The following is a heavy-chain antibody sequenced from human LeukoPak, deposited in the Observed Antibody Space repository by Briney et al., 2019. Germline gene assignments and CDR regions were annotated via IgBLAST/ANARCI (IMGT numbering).Heavy chain of an antibody. D-gene: IGHD3-3*01. Sequence: SETLSLTSTVSGGSISSYYWSWIRQPAGKGLEWIGRIYTSGSTNYNPSLKSRVTMSVDTSKNQFSLKLSSVTAADTAVYYCAGAYYDFWSGYYNYYYYCYYMDVWGKGTTVTVSS. CDR1: GGSISSYY. CDR2: IYTSGST. V-gene: IGHV4-4*07. J-gene: IGHJ6*03. CDR3: AGAYYDFWSGYYNYYYYCYYMDV.